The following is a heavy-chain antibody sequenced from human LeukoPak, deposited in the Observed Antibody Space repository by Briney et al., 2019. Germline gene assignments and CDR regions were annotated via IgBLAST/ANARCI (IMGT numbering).Heavy chain of an antibody. Sequence: QPGGSLRLSCAASGFTFSSYSMTWVRQAPGKGLEWVSYISSSSSTIYYADSVKGRFTISRDNAKNSLYLQMNSLRAEDTAVYYCAKDFLSGESGYYVDAFDIWGQGTMVTVSS. V-gene: IGHV3-48*01. CDR1: GFTFSSYS. CDR2: ISSSSSTI. D-gene: IGHD3-22*01. J-gene: IGHJ3*02. CDR3: AKDFLSGESGYYVDAFDI.